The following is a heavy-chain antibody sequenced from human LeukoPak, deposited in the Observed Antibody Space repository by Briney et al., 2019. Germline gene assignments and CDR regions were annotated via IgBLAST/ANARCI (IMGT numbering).Heavy chain of an antibody. CDR2: ISSSGSYI. J-gene: IGHJ4*02. Sequence: KPRGSLRLSCAASGFTFSSSSMNWVRQAPGKGLEWVSSISSSGSYIYYADSVKGRFTTSRDNAKNSLFLQMNSLRAEDTAVYYCASGARPIGYWGQGTTVTVSS. CDR1: GFTFSSSS. V-gene: IGHV3-21*01. D-gene: IGHD6-6*01. CDR3: ASGARPIGY.